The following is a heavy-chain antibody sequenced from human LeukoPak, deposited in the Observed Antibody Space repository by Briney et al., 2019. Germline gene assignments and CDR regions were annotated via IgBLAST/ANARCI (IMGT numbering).Heavy chain of an antibody. D-gene: IGHD4-17*01. CDR3: AKATTTAPIDY. J-gene: IGHJ4*02. V-gene: IGHV3-23*01. Sequence: GGSLRLSCAASGLTFSKYVMSWVRQAPGKGLEWVSAISGSGGSTYYADSVKGRFTISRDNSKNTLYLQMNSLRAEDTAVYYCAKATTTAPIDYWGQGTLVTVSS. CDR1: GLTFSKYV. CDR2: ISGSGGST.